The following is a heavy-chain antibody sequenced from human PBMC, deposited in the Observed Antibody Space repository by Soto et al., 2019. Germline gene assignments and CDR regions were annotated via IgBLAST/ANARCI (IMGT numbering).Heavy chain of an antibody. D-gene: IGHD2-15*01. CDR1: GFTFSSYA. J-gene: IGHJ3*02. Sequence: EVQLLESGGGLVQPGGSLRLSCAASGFTFSSYAMSWVRQAPGKGLEWVSAISGSGGSTYYADSVKGRFTISRDNSKNTLYLQMNSLRAEDTAVYYCAREYCSGGSCYSDAFDIWGQGTMVTVSS. CDR2: ISGSGGST. CDR3: AREYCSGGSCYSDAFDI. V-gene: IGHV3-23*01.